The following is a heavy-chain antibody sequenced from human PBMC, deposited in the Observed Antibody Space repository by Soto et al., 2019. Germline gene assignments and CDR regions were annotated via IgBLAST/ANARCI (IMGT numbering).Heavy chain of an antibody. CDR2: IIPLFATT. D-gene: IGHD3-10*01. V-gene: IGHV1-69*01. CDR1: GDTFKNCV. J-gene: IGHJ6*02. CDR3: AAELGFGKLSVV. Sequence: QVQVVQSGVEVRRPGSSVKVSCKASGDTFKNCVISWVRQAPGQGLEWMGGIIPLFATTNFAQRFQGRLTITTDESTTTAYMELSRPRSEDTATYYCAAELGFGKLSVVWGQGTTVIVSS.